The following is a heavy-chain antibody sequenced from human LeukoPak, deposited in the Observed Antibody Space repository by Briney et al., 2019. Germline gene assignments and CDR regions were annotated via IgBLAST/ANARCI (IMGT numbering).Heavy chain of an antibody. Sequence: VASMKVSCKASGYTFSDYYMHWVRQAPGQGLEWMGRINPNGGGTNYAQKFQGRVTLTRDTSISTAYMELSRLTSDDTAVYYCASLRLVDYWGQGTLVTVSS. D-gene: IGHD6-19*01. CDR1: GYTFSDYY. V-gene: IGHV1-2*06. CDR3: ASLRLVDY. J-gene: IGHJ4*02. CDR2: INPNGGGT.